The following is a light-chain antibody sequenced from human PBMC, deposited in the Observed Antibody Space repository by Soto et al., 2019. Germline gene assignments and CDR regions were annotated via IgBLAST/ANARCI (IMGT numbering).Light chain of an antibody. V-gene: IGKV1-12*01. CDR2: AAS. CDR3: QQANAFPHT. Sequence: DIRMTQSPSSVSASVGDRVTITCRASQDIRSWLTWYQQKPGKAPKLLIYAASTLQSGVPSRFRGSGSGTDFTLTINSLQPEDFATYDCQQANAFPHTFGQGTKLEIK. J-gene: IGKJ2*01. CDR1: QDIRSW.